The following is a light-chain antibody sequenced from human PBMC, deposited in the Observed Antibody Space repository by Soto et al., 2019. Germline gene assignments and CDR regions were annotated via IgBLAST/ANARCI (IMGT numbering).Light chain of an antibody. Sequence: DIQMTQSPTSLSASVGDRVTITCRASQGIRNFVAWYQQKPGKAPTLLIYAASTLQSGVPSRFSGSGSRTYFTLTSNSQQADDVATYSRQKYSSVPVFGPGTKVEIK. J-gene: IGKJ3*01. V-gene: IGKV1-27*01. CDR1: QGIRNF. CDR3: QKYSSVPV. CDR2: AAS.